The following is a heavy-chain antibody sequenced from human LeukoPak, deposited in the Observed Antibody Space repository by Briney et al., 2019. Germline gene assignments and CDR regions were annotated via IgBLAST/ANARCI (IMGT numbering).Heavy chain of an antibody. CDR3: ARVPKYDSSGYYSYYFDY. J-gene: IGHJ4*02. V-gene: IGHV4-39*07. CDR2: IYYSGST. D-gene: IGHD3-22*01. Sequence: SENLSLTCTVSGGSISSSSYYWGWIRQPPGKGLEWIGSIYYSGSTYYNPSLKSRVTISVDTSKNQFSLKLSSVTAADTAVYYCARVPKYDSSGYYSYYFDYWGQGTLVTVSS. CDR1: GGSISSSSYY.